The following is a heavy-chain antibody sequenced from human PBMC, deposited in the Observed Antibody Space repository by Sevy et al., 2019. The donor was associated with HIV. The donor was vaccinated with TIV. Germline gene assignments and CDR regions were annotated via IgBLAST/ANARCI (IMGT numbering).Heavy chain of an antibody. V-gene: IGHV1-2*02. D-gene: IGHD5-18*01. Sequence: ASVKVSCKASGYTFTGQYIHWVRQAPGQGLEWMGWINPNSGNTNYAQEFQGRVTMTRDTSINTAYMELSGLKSDDTAVYYCSRDLRLRGYSYGCFDYLGQGTLVTVSS. J-gene: IGHJ4*02. CDR3: SRDLRLRGYSYGCFDY. CDR2: INPNSGNT. CDR1: GYTFTGQY.